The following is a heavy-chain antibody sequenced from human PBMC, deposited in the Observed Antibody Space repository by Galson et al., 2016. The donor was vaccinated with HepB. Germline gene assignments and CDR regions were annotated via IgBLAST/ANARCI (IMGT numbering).Heavy chain of an antibody. CDR3: ARESPRSSGWDNLYYHGMDV. Sequence: LRLSCAASRFTFSSYGMHWVRQAPGKGLEWLAIISHDGSSDFYADSVKGRFTISRDNYESTLYLEMNSLRIEDTGLYYCARESPRSSGWDNLYYHGMDVWGRGTTVIVSS. CDR2: ISHDGSSD. J-gene: IGHJ6*02. D-gene: IGHD6-25*01. CDR1: RFTFSSYG. V-gene: IGHV3-30*03.